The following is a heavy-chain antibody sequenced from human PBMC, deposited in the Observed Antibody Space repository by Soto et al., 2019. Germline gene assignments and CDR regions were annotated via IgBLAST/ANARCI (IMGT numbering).Heavy chain of an antibody. Sequence: SSETLSLTCTVSGGSISSGGYYWSWIRQHPGKGLEWIGYIYYSGSTYYNPSLKSRVTISVDTSKNQFSLKLSSVTAADTAVYYCARCKRTITPSNVIPRGDILLFDYRGQGTPVTVSS. V-gene: IGHV4-31*03. J-gene: IGHJ4*02. CDR1: GGSISSGGYY. CDR3: ARCKRTITPSNVIPRGDILLFDY. CDR2: IYYSGST. D-gene: IGHD1-20*01.